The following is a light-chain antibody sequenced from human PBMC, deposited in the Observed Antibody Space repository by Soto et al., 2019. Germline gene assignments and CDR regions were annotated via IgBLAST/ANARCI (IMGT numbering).Light chain of an antibody. J-gene: IGLJ1*01. CDR2: DVC. Sequence: QSVLTQPASVSGSPGQSITISCTGTSSDVGGYNYVSWYQQHPGKAPKLMIYDVCNRPSGVSNRFSGSKSGNTASLTISGLQAEDEADYYCSSYTSSSTLHVFGTGTKVTV. V-gene: IGLV2-14*01. CDR1: SSDVGGYNY. CDR3: SSYTSSSTLHV.